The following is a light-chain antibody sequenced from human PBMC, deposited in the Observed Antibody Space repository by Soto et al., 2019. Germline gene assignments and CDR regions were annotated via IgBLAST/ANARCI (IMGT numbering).Light chain of an antibody. CDR3: SSYAGRNNFV. CDR1: ISDVGGYNY. V-gene: IGLV2-8*01. CDR2: EVN. J-gene: IGLJ2*01. Sequence: QSALTQPPSASGSPGQSVTLSCTGTISDVGGYNYVSWYRQHPGKAPKLMIYEVNKRPSGVPDRFSGSKSGNTASLTVSGLQAEDEADYFCSSYAGRNNFVFGGGTKLTVL.